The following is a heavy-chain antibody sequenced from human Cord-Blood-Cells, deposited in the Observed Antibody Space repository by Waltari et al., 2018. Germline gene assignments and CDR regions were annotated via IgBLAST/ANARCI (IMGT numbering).Heavy chain of an antibody. V-gene: IGHV4-34*01. CDR3: ARDGLRYNYYYYGMDV. CDR2: INHSGST. Sequence: IRQPPGKGLEWIGEINHSGSTNYNPSLKSRVTISVDTSKNQFSLKLSSVTAADTAVYYCARDGLRYNYYYYGMDVWGQGTTVTVSS. J-gene: IGHJ6*02. D-gene: IGHD3-9*01.